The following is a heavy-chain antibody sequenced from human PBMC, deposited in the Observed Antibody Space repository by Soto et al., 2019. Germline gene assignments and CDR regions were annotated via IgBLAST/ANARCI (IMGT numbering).Heavy chain of an antibody. D-gene: IGHD5-18*01. J-gene: IGHJ5*02. V-gene: IGHV4-4*07. Sequence: KPSETLSLTCTVSGGSISSYYWSWIRQPAGKGLEWIGRIYTSGSTNYNPSLKSRVTMSVDTSKNQFSLKLSSVTAADPAVYYCARDLRLGRGYSYGAFVPWGQGTLVTVSS. CDR2: IYTSGST. CDR3: ARDLRLGRGYSYGAFVP. CDR1: GGSISSYY.